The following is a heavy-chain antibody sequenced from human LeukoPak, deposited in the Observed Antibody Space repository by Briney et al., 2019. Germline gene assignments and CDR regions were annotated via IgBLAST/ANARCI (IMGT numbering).Heavy chain of an antibody. D-gene: IGHD3-9*01. CDR2: INPNSGGT. J-gene: IGHJ4*02. CDR1: GYTFTGYY. CDR3: ARVDDWLLIAFDY. Sequence: GASVKVSCKASGYTFTGYYMHWVRQAPGQGLEWMGRINPNSGGTNYAQKFQGRVTMTRDTSISTAYMELSRLRSDDTAVYYCARVDDWLLIAFDYWGQGTLVTVSS. V-gene: IGHV1-2*06.